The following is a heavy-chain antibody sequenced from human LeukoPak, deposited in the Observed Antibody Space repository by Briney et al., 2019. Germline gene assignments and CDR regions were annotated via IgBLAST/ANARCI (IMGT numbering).Heavy chain of an antibody. V-gene: IGHV3-21*01. CDR2: ISSSSSYI. CDR3: ATEVVPAAPDAFDI. CDR1: GFTFSSYS. J-gene: IGHJ3*02. Sequence: GGSLRLSCAASGFTFSSYSMNWVRQAPGKGPEWVSSISSSSSYIYYADSVKGRFTISRDNAKNSLYLQMNSLRAEDTAVYYCATEVVPAAPDAFDIWGQGTMVTVSS. D-gene: IGHD2-2*01.